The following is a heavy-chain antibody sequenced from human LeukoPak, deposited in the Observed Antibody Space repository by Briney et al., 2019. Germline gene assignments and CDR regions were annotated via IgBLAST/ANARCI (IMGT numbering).Heavy chain of an antibody. CDR3: TRRLYYQGMDV. Sequence: GRSLRLSCAASGFTFSSHWMHWVRQAPGKGRVWVGFIRSKVYGGTTDHAASVKGRFTISRNNSKRIAYLKMNTLKREKTAVYYCTRRLYYQGMDVWGQGTTVTVSS. V-gene: IGHV3-49*04. CDR1: GFTFSSHW. CDR2: IRSKVYGGTT. J-gene: IGHJ6*02.